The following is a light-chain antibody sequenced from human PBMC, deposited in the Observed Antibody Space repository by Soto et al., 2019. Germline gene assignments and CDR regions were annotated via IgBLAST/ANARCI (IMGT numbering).Light chain of an antibody. CDR3: QQNYKPPALS. CDR1: QSISNY. J-gene: IGKJ4*01. V-gene: IGKV1-39*01. CDR2: GAS. Sequence: DIQMTQSPSSLSASLGDRVTITCRASQSISNYLNWYQQKPREAPKLLIHGASNLHSGVPSRFSGNGSGTHFTLTISSLRPEDSATYYCQQNYKPPALSFGGGTKLEIK.